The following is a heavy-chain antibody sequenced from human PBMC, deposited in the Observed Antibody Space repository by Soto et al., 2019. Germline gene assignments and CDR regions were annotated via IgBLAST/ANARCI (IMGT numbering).Heavy chain of an antibody. J-gene: IGHJ4*02. V-gene: IGHV5-51*01. CDR1: GYSFTNYW. D-gene: IGHD5-18*01. CDR3: ARHRGHSFGYADS. Sequence: GESLKISCKGSGYSFTNYWIGWVRQMPGKGLEWMGIMYPGDSDNRYSPSFQGQVTISADRSISTAYLQWSSLKASDTAMYYCARHRGHSFGYADSWGQGTPVTVSS. CDR2: MYPGDSDN.